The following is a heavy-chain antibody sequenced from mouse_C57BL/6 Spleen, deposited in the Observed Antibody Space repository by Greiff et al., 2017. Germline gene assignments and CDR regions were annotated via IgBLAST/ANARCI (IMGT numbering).Heavy chain of an antibody. V-gene: IGHV8-12*01. CDR1: GFSLSTSGMG. CDR3: ARVDYYGSSYLYYAMDY. Sequence: QVTLKESGPGILQSSQTLSLTCSFSGFSLSTSGMGVSWIRQPSGKGLEWLAHIYWDDDKRYNPSLKSRLTISKDTSRNQVFLKITSVDTADTATYYCARVDYYGSSYLYYAMDYWGQGTSVTVSS. CDR2: IYWDDDK. D-gene: IGHD1-1*01. J-gene: IGHJ4*01.